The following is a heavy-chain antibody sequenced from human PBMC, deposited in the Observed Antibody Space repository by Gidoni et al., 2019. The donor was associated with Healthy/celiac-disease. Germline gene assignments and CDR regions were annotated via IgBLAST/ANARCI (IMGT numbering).Heavy chain of an antibody. CDR3: ARQLDSSGLNWFDP. V-gene: IGHV5-51*01. CDR2: IYPGDSDT. D-gene: IGHD3-22*01. J-gene: IGHJ5*02. Sequence: DVQLVQSRAEVNKPGESLKISCMGSVYSFTSYCIGWVRQMPGKGLEWVGIIYPGDSDTRYSPSFQGQVTISADKSISTAYLQWSSLKASDTAMYYCARQLDSSGLNWFDPWGQGTLVTVSS. CDR1: VYSFTSYC.